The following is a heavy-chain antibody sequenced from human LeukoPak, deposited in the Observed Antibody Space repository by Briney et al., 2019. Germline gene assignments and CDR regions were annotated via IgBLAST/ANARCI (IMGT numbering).Heavy chain of an antibody. J-gene: IGHJ4*02. D-gene: IGHD5-12*01. CDR2: INPNSGGT. CDR1: GYTFTGYY. CDR3: ARGGGYSGYDFFDY. Sequence: ASVKVSCKASGYTFTGYYMHWGRQAPGQGLEWMGWINPNSGGTNYAQKFQGRVTMTRDTSISTAYMELSRLRSDDTAVYYCARGGGYSGYDFFDYWGQGTLVTVSS. V-gene: IGHV1-2*02.